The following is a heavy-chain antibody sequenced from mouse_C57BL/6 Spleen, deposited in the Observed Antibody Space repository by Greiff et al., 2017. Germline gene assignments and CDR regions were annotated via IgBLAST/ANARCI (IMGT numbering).Heavy chain of an antibody. V-gene: IGHV1-75*01. D-gene: IGHD1-1*01. CDR2: IFPGSGST. CDR3: ARLLDYGSSYEENAMDY. CDR1: GYTFTDYY. J-gene: IGHJ4*01. Sequence: QVQLQQSGPELVKPGASVKISCKASGYTFTDYYINWVKQRPGQGLEWIGWIFPGSGSTYYNEKFKGKATLTVDKSSSTAYMLLSSLTSEDSAVYFCARLLDYGSSYEENAMDYWGQGTSVTVSS.